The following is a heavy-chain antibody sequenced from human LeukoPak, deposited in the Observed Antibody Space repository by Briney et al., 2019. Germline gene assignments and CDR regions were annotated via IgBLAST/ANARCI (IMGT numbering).Heavy chain of an antibody. CDR3: ARRLYYYGSGSYFFDY. Sequence: SETLSLTCAVYGGSFSGYYWSWIRQPPGKGLEWIGEINHSGSTNYNPSLKSRVTISVDTSKNQFSLKLSSVTAADTAVYYCARRLYYYGSGSYFFDYWGQGTLVTVSS. J-gene: IGHJ4*02. CDR1: GGSFSGYY. D-gene: IGHD3-10*01. V-gene: IGHV4-34*01. CDR2: INHSGST.